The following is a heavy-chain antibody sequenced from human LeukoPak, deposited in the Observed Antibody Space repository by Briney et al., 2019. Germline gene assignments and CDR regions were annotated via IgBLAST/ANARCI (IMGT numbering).Heavy chain of an antibody. D-gene: IGHD6-13*01. Sequence: GGSLRLSCAASGFTFSRHSMNWVRQAPGKGLEWVSSISSSSSYIYYADSVKGRFTISRDNAKNSLYLQMNSLRAEDTAVYYCARRGLGVAAALHAFDIWGQGTMVTVSS. V-gene: IGHV3-21*01. CDR2: ISSSSSYI. CDR3: ARRGLGVAAALHAFDI. CDR1: GFTFSRHS. J-gene: IGHJ3*02.